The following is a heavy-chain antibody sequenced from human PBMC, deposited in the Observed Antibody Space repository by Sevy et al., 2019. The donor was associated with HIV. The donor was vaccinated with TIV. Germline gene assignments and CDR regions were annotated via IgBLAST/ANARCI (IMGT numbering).Heavy chain of an antibody. J-gene: IGHJ6*02. CDR3: AKTINSGGGVVPAANYYYYGLDV. Sequence: GGSLRLSCAASGFTFSGYAMNWVRQAPGKGLEWVSAINGKGRSTHYADSVEGRLPISRDNSKNTLYLQMNSLRAEDTAVYYCAKTINSGGGVVPAANYYYYGLDVWGQGTTVTVSS. CDR1: GFTFSGYA. D-gene: IGHD2-2*01. V-gene: IGHV3-23*01. CDR2: INGKGRST.